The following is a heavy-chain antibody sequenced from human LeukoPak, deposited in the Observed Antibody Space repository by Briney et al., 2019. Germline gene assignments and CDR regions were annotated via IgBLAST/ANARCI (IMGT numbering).Heavy chain of an antibody. D-gene: IGHD2/OR15-2a*01. Sequence: GGSLRLSCAASGFSVSDSYMSWVRQAPGKGLEWVSILYSGGDTYYSASVRGRFTISRDNSKNTLYLQMNALSAADTAVYFCARGENYYFHTDVWGKGATVTVSS. V-gene: IGHV3-66*02. CDR2: LYSGGDT. CDR1: GFSVSDSY. CDR3: ARGENYYFHTDV. J-gene: IGHJ6*03.